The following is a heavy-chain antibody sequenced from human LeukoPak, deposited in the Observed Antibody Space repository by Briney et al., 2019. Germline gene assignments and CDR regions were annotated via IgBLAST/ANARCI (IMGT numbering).Heavy chain of an antibody. D-gene: IGHD6-19*01. CDR3: AKVRDTRDWYKDAFDI. Sequence: EASVKVSCKASGGTFTSYAMSWVRQAPGKGLEWVSAITGTGGSTYYAASVKGRFTVSRDNSKNTLYLQMSSLRAEDTAMYYCAKVRDTRDWYKDAFDIWGQGTRVTVSS. CDR1: GGTFTSYA. V-gene: IGHV3-23*01. CDR2: ITGTGGST. J-gene: IGHJ3*02.